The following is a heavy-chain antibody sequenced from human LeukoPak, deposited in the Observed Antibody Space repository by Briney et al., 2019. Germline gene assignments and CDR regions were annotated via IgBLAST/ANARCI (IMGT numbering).Heavy chain of an antibody. D-gene: IGHD5-18*01. CDR2: IYHSGST. Sequence: TETLSLTCAVYGGSFSGYYWSWIRQPPGKGLEWIGEIYHSGSTNYNPSLKSRVTISVDKSKNQFSLKLSSVTAADTAVYYCARGERGYSYGPQHDNWFDPWGQGTLVTVSS. CDR3: ARGERGYSYGPQHDNWFDP. CDR1: GGSFSGYY. J-gene: IGHJ5*02. V-gene: IGHV4-34*01.